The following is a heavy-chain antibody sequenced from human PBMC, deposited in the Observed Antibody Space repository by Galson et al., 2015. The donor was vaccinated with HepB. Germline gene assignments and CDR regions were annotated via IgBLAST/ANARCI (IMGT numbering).Heavy chain of an antibody. CDR2: ISSTSATI. D-gene: IGHD3-3*01. CDR1: GFTFSSYS. Sequence: SLRLSCAASGFTFSSYSMNWVRQAPGKGLEWVSYISSTSATIYYADSVKGRFTISRDNAKNSLYLQMNSLRDEDTAVYYCARDLSEYDFWSGYYYPYYGMDVWGQGTTVTVSS. V-gene: IGHV3-48*02. CDR3: ARDLSEYDFWSGYYYPYYGMDV. J-gene: IGHJ6*02.